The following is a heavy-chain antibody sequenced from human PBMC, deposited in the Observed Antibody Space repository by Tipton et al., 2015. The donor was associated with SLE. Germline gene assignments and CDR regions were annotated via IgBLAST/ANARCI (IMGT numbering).Heavy chain of an antibody. CDR3: ARLYSSSWYEVDF. D-gene: IGHD6-13*01. J-gene: IGHJ4*02. CDR2: IDSSGSN. Sequence: TLSLTCTVSGGSISSSCYCWGWIRQPPGKRLGWIGSIDSSGSNYYNPSPKSRVTISVDTSKNQFSLKLSSVTAAATAVYYCARLYSSSWYEVDFWGQGTLVTV. CDR1: GGSISSSCYC. V-gene: IGHV4-39*07.